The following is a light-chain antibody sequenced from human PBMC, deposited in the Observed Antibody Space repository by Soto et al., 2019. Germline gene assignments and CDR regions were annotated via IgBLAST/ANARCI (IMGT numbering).Light chain of an antibody. V-gene: IGLV2-8*01. CDR1: SRDVGGYNY. J-gene: IGLJ2*01. CDR2: EVS. Sequence: QSALTQPPSASGSPGQSVTISCTGTSRDVGGYNYVSWYQQHPGKAPQLMIYEVSKRPSGVPDRFSGSKSGNTASLTVSGLQADDEADYYFSSYAGSNNFGVFGGGTKVTVL. CDR3: SSYAGSNNFGV.